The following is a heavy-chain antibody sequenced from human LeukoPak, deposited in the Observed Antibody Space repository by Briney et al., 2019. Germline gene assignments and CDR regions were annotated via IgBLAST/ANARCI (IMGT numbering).Heavy chain of an antibody. CDR1: GFTFSSYS. CDR2: ISSSGSTI. Sequence: GGSLRLSCAASGFTFSSYSMNWVRQAPGKGLEWVSYISSSGSTIYYADSVKGRFTISRDNAKNSLYLQMNSLRAEDTAVYYCARDIVVYDYWGQGTLVTVSS. D-gene: IGHD2-15*01. J-gene: IGHJ4*02. V-gene: IGHV3-48*03. CDR3: ARDIVVYDY.